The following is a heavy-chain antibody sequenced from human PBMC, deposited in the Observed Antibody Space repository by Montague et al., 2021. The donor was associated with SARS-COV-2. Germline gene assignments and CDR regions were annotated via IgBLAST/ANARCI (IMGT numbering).Heavy chain of an antibody. CDR3: ARWAALIYYYGLDV. J-gene: IGHJ6*02. D-gene: IGHD3-10*01. CDR2: TYYNGST. V-gene: IGHV4-31*03. CDR1: GATITSGRYY. Sequence: TLSLTCTVSGATITSGRYYWTWIRQHPGKGLEYIGNTYYNGSTYYNPSLKSRLTMSVDMSKNQFSLKLRSVTAADTAMYFCARWAALIYYYGLDVWGRGTTVTVSS.